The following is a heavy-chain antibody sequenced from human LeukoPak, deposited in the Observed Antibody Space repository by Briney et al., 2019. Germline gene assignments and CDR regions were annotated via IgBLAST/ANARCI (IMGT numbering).Heavy chain of an antibody. CDR2: ITSSNNYI. V-gene: IGHV3-21*01. Sequence: GGSLRLSCAASGFTFSNAWMSWVRQAPGKGLEWVSSITSSNNYIYYGDSVKGRFTISRDDAKNSLFLQMNSLRAEDTAVYYCARGIHWFDPWGQGTLVTVSS. CDR1: GFTFSNAW. CDR3: ARGIHWFDP. D-gene: IGHD5-18*01. J-gene: IGHJ5*02.